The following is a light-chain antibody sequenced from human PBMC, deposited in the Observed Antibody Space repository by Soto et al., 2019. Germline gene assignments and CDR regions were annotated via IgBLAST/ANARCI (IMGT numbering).Light chain of an antibody. Sequence: EIVLTQSPGTLSLPPGERATLSCRASQSVSSSYLAWYQQKPGQAPRLLIFGASNRATGIPDRFSGSGSGTDFTLTISRVEPEDFAVYYCQQYDGSRWTFGQGTKVEIK. J-gene: IGKJ1*01. CDR1: QSVSSSY. CDR3: QQYDGSRWT. CDR2: GAS. V-gene: IGKV3-20*01.